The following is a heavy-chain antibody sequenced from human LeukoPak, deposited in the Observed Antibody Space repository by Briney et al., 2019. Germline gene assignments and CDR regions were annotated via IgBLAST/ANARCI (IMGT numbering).Heavy chain of an antibody. CDR2: ISSSGSTI. Sequence: QPGGSLRLSCAASGFTFSSYEMNWVRQAPGKGLEWVSYISSSGSTIYYADSVKGRFTISRDNAKNSLYLQMNSLRAEDTAVYYCASGPRMISFWGGVYWGQGTLVAVSS. J-gene: IGHJ4*02. V-gene: IGHV3-48*03. CDR3: ASGPRMISFWGGVY. CDR1: GFTFSSYE. D-gene: IGHD3-22*01.